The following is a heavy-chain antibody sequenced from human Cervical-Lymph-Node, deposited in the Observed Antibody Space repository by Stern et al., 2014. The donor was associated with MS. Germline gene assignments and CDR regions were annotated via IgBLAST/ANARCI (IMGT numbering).Heavy chain of an antibody. CDR3: ARGGRGVGLEY. CDR1: GFTFSPYA. V-gene: IGHV3-30-3*01. Sequence: VQLVASGGGVVQPGRSLSLSCVASGFTFSPYAMHWVRPAPGKGLEWVAFVSYDGTQRNSTDSVKARFTISRDNSKNTLYLHMNSLRDEDTAVYFCARGGRGVGLEYWGQGALVTVSS. D-gene: IGHD3-10*01. CDR2: VSYDGTQR. J-gene: IGHJ4*02.